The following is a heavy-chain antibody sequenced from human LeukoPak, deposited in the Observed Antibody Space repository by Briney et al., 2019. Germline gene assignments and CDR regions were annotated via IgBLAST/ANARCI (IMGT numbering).Heavy chain of an antibody. J-gene: IGHJ6*04. V-gene: IGHV4-39*07. CDR1: GGSISSSRYY. CDR3: ARDTPSLDV. CDR2: LYYSGNT. Sequence: SETLSLTCTVSGGSISSSRYYWGWIRQPPGKGLEWIGSLYYSGNTYYNPSLKSRVTISVDTSKNQFSLKLSSVTAADTAVYYCARDTPSLDVWSKGTTVTISS.